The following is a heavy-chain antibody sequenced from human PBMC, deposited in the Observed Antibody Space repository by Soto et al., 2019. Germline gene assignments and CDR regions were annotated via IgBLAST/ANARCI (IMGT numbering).Heavy chain of an antibody. V-gene: IGHV3-23*01. Sequence: GGSLRLSCAASRFTFSNYAMSWVRQAPGKGLEWVSTISASGGGTYYADSVKGRFTISRDNSKNTLYLQMNSLRAEDTAVYYCAKGPSFWSGDSIDYWGQGTLVTVSS. CDR3: AKGPSFWSGDSIDY. CDR2: ISASGGGT. CDR1: RFTFSNYA. J-gene: IGHJ4*02. D-gene: IGHD3-3*01.